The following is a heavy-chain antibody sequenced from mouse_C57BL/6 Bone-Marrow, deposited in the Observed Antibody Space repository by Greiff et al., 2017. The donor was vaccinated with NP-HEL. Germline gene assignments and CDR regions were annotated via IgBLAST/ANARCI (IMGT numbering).Heavy chain of an antibody. D-gene: IGHD3-3*01. J-gene: IGHJ4*01. CDR1: GFTFSDYY. CDR3: ARHRTLYYDMDY. V-gene: IGHV5-12*01. Sequence: EVQRVESGGGLVQPGGSLKLSCAASGFTFSDYYMYWVRQTPEKRLEWVAYISNGGGSTYYPDTVKGRFTISRDNAKNTLYLQMSRLKSEDTAMYYCARHRTLYYDMDYWGKGTSVTVSS. CDR2: ISNGGGST.